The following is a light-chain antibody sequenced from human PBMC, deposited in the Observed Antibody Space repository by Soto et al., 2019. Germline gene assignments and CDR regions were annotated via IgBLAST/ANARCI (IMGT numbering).Light chain of an antibody. CDR1: QSVTSY. CDR2: GAS. CDR3: QQYRSSPPLT. V-gene: IGKV3-20*01. J-gene: IGKJ4*01. Sequence: IVLTQSPGTLSLSPGERAAVSCRASQSVTSYLAWYQQKPGQAPRLLIYGASSRATGIPDRFSGSGSGTDFTLTISRLEPEDFAVYYCQQYRSSPPLTFGGGTKVDIK.